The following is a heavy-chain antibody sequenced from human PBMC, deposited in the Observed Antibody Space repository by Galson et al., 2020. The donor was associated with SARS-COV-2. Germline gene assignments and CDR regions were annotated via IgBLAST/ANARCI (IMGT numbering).Heavy chain of an antibody. CDR2: IYYSGST. CDR3: ARHVEMATILFDY. CDR1: GGSISSSSYY. Sequence: ETLSLTCTVSGGSISSSSYYWGWIRQPPGKGLEWIGSIYYSGSTYYNPSLKSRVTISVDTSKNQFSLKLSSVTAADTAVYYCARHVEMATILFDYWGQGTLVTVSS. V-gene: IGHV4-39*01. D-gene: IGHD5-12*01. J-gene: IGHJ4*02.